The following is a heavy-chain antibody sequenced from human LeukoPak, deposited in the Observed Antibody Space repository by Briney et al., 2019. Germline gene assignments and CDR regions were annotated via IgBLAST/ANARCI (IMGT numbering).Heavy chain of an antibody. J-gene: IGHJ4*02. D-gene: IGHD6-19*01. CDR2: VTSRSAT. Sequence: GGSLRLSCVASGFIFSSHDMSWVRQAPGKGLEWVSTVTSRSATHYTDSVKGRFITSRDSSKNTLFLQMNSLRAEDTALYYCTTTRPYGTTWAGAFEDWGQGTPVTVSS. CDR1: GFIFSSHD. CDR3: TTTRPYGTTWAGAFED. V-gene: IGHV3-23*01.